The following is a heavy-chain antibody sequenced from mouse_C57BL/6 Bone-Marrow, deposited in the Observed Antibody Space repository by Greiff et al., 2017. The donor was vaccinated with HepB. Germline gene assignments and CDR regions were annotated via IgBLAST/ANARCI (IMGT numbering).Heavy chain of an antibody. V-gene: IGHV1-64*01. Sequence: QVQLQQSGAELVKPGASVKLSCKASGYTFTSYWMHWVKQRPGQGLEWIGMIHPNSGSTNYNEKFKSKATLTVDKSSSTAYMQLSSLTSEDSAVYHCARYSADYAMDYWAQGTSVTVSS. CDR2: IHPNSGST. CDR3: ARYSADYAMDY. D-gene: IGHD3-1*01. J-gene: IGHJ4*01. CDR1: GYTFTSYW.